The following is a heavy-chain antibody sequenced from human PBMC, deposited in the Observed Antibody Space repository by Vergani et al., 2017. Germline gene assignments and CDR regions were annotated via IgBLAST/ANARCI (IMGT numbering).Heavy chain of an antibody. D-gene: IGHD3-3*01. J-gene: IGHJ6*02. Sequence: QVTLKESGPVLVQPTETPTLTCTVSGFSLSNARMGVSWIRQPPGKALEWLAHIFSNDEKSYSTSLKSRLTISKDTSKSQVVLTMTNMDPVDTATYYCARIHVTWADVWSGPNYYYDYGMDVWGQGTTVTVSS. V-gene: IGHV2-26*01. CDR1: GFSLSNARMG. CDR2: IFSNDEK. CDR3: ARIHVTWADVWSGPNYYYDYGMDV.